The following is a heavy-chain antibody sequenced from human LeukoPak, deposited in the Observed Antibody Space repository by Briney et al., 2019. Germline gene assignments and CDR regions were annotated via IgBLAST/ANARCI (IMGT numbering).Heavy chain of an antibody. V-gene: IGHV3-23*01. Sequence: SGGSLRLSYAASGFTFSSYAMSWVRQAPGKGLEWVSAISGSGGSTYYADSVKGRFTISRDNSKNTLYLQMNSLRAEDTAVYYCAKDSGDFWSAYDAFDIRGQGTMVTVSS. J-gene: IGHJ3*02. CDR2: ISGSGGST. CDR1: GFTFSSYA. D-gene: IGHD3-3*01. CDR3: AKDSGDFWSAYDAFDI.